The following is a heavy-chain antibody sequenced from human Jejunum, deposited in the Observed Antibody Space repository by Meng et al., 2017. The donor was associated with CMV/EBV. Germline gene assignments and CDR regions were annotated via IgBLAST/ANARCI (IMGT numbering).Heavy chain of an antibody. D-gene: IGHD1-1*01. J-gene: IGHJ6*02. CDR2: IIPMFGIP. V-gene: IGHV1-69*17. Sequence: TSGGNSITYAISWVRQAPGQGLEWMGRIIPMFGIPTYAQKFRDRVTLTADKSTSTAYLELSGLRSEDTAVYYCAREVTTFSYAIDVWGQGTTVTVSS. CDR1: GGNSITYA. CDR3: AREVTTFSYAIDV.